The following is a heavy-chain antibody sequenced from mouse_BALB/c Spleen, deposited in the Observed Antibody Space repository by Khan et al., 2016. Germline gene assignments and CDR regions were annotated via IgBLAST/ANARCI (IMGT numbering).Heavy chain of an antibody. CDR1: GYTFTNSG. Sequence: QIQLVQSGPELKKPGETVKISCKASGYTFTNSGMNWVKQAPGKGLKWVGWINTYTGEPTYADDFKGRFAFSLETSASTAYLQINNLKNEDMTTYFCARGAMVTTGWYFDVWRAGTTVTVSS. J-gene: IGHJ1*01. CDR2: INTYTGEP. CDR3: ARGAMVTTGWYFDV. V-gene: IGHV9-1*02. D-gene: IGHD2-2*01.